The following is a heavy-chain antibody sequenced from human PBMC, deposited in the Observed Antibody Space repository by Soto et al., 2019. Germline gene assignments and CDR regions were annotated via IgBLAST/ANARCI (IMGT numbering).Heavy chain of an antibody. CDR3: AHRSCSGTTCFSLNWFDP. CDR2: IYWDDDK. D-gene: IGHD2-2*01. J-gene: IGHJ5*02. Sequence: QITLKESGPTLVKPTQTLTLTCTFSGFSLSTNAVGVAWIRQPPGRALEWLALIYWDDDKRYSPSLRSRLTITKDTSKNQVVLKMTSMDPVDTATYYCAHRSCSGTTCFSLNWFDPWGQGTPVTVSS. V-gene: IGHV2-5*02. CDR1: GFSLSTNAVG.